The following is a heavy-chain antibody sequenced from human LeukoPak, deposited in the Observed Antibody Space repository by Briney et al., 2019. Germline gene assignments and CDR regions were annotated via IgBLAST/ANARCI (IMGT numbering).Heavy chain of an antibody. V-gene: IGHV3-23*01. CDR1: GFTFSSYA. Sequence: PGGSLRLSCAASGFTFSSYAMSWVRQAPGKGLEWVSAISGSGGGTYYEDSVKGRFTISRDNSKNTVYLQMNSLRAEDTAVYYCARDYYDSSGYYYYFDYWGQGTLVTVSS. CDR2: ISGSGGGT. D-gene: IGHD3-22*01. J-gene: IGHJ4*02. CDR3: ARDYYDSSGYYYYFDY.